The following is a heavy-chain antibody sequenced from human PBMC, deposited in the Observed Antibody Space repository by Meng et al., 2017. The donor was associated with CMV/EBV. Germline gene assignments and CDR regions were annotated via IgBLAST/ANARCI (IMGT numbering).Heavy chain of an antibody. J-gene: IGHJ3*02. Sequence: ASLQVSCKASGYTFTSYYMHWVRQAPGQGLEWMGIINPSGGSTSYAQKFQGRVTMTRDTSTSTVYMELSSLRSEDTAVYYCARASGYADAFDIWGQGTMVTVSS. V-gene: IGHV1-46*01. CDR1: GYTFTSYY. CDR3: ARASGYADAFDI. CDR2: INPSGGST. D-gene: IGHD5-18*01.